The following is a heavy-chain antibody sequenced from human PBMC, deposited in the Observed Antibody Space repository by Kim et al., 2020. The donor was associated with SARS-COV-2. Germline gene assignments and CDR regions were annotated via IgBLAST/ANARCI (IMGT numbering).Heavy chain of an antibody. CDR1: GFTSTGYW. Sequence: GGSLRLSCAASGFTSTGYWMNWVRQAPGKGLEWVANLNQDGSEKNYVDSVKGRFTISRDNARNSLYLQMNSLRAEDTAVYYCFPGGLNQLDYWGQGTLVT. CDR3: FPGGLNQLDY. V-gene: IGHV3-7*01. D-gene: IGHD3-16*01. J-gene: IGHJ4*02. CDR2: LNQDGSEK.